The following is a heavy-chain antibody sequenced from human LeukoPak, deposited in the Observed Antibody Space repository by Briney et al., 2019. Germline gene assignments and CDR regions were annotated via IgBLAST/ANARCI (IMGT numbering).Heavy chain of an antibody. D-gene: IGHD2-2*01. V-gene: IGHV1-2*02. J-gene: IGHJ6*03. CDR1: GYTFTGYY. Sequence: ASVKVSCKASGYTFTGYYMHWVRQAPGQGLEWMGWINPNSGGTNYAQKFQGRVTMTRDTSISTAYMELSRLRSDDTAVYYCFRDCSSTSCFVDYMDVWGKGTTVTVSS. CDR2: INPNSGGT. CDR3: FRDCSSTSCFVDYMDV.